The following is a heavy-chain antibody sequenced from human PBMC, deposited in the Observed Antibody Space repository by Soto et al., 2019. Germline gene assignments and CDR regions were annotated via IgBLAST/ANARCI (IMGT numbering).Heavy chain of an antibody. V-gene: IGHV1-2*04. CDR3: ARDARQKYDILTGAIPLLGGMDV. Sequence: QVQLVQSGAEVKKPGASVKVSCKASGYTFTGYYMHWVRQAPGQGLEWMGWINPNSGGTNYAQKFQGWVTMTRDTSISTAYMELSRLRSDDTAVYYCARDARQKYDILTGAIPLLGGMDVWGQGTTVTVSS. CDR1: GYTFTGYY. D-gene: IGHD3-9*01. J-gene: IGHJ6*02. CDR2: INPNSGGT.